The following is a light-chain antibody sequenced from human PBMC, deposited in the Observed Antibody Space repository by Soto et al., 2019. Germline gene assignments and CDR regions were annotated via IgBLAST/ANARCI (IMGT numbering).Light chain of an antibody. J-gene: IGLJ2*01. CDR3: CSYAGNRIFI. CDR1: SSDVGAYDL. V-gene: IGLV2-23*01. Sequence: QSVLTQPASVSGSPGQSITISCIGTSSDVGAYDLVSWYQQHPGTAPRLIIYENIRRPSTISSRFSGSKSGNTASLTISSLRAEDEANYHCCSYAGNRIFIFGGGTKLTVL. CDR2: ENI.